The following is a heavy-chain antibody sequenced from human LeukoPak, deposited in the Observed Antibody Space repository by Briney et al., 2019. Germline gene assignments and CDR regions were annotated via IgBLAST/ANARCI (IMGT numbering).Heavy chain of an antibody. J-gene: IGHJ5*02. CDR3: ARWMTMSRPNWFDP. CDR2: ISAYNGNT. D-gene: IGHD4/OR15-4a*01. V-gene: IGHV1-18*01. CDR1: GYTFTSYG. Sequence: GASVKVSCKASGYTFTSYGISWVRQAPGQGLEWMGWISAYNGNTNYAQKLQGRVTMTADTSTSTAYMELRSLRSDDTAVYYCARWMTMSRPNWFDPWGQGTLVTVSS.